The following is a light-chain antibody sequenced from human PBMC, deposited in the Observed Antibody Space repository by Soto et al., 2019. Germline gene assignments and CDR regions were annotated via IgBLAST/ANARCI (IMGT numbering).Light chain of an antibody. Sequence: DIQMTQSPSTLSASVGDRVTITCRASQSISSWLAWYQQKPGKAPKLLIYKASSFESGVPSRFSGSGSGTEFPFTISSLQPDDFATYYCQQYNSYWTFGQGTKVEVK. CDR2: KAS. CDR3: QQYNSYWT. V-gene: IGKV1-5*03. J-gene: IGKJ1*01. CDR1: QSISSW.